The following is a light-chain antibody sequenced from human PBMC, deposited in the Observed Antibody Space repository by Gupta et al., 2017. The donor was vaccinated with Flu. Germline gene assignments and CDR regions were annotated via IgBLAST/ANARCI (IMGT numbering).Light chain of an antibody. CDR1: NIGSKR. CDR2: DDG. J-gene: IGLJ3*02. CDR3: QVWYSSDNRV. V-gene: IGLV3-21*02. Sequence: SSVLTQPPSVSVAPGQTARITCGGNNIGSKRVHWYQQKPGQAPVLVVYDDGDRPSGIPERFSGSNSGNTATLTISRVEAGDEADYYCQVWYSSDNRVFGGGTKLTVL.